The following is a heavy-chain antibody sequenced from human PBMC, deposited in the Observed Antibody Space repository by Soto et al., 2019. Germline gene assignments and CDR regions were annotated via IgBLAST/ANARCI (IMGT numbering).Heavy chain of an antibody. Sequence: SETLSLSCTVSGDSISSSSYYWCWIRQPPGKGLEWIGSIYYSGSTYYNPSLKSRVTISVDTSKNQFSLKLSSVTAADTAVYYCARHSGSYYGSGSCPRYYYYYGMDVWGQGTTVTVSS. CDR1: GDSISSSSYY. CDR3: ARHSGSYYGSGSCPRYYYYYGMDV. J-gene: IGHJ6*02. V-gene: IGHV4-39*01. D-gene: IGHD3-10*01. CDR2: IYYSGST.